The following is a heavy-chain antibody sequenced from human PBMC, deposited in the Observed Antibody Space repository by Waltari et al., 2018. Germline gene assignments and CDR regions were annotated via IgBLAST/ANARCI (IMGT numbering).Heavy chain of an antibody. V-gene: IGHV5-10-1*03. CDR1: GFSLTNYL. J-gene: IGHJ4*02. CDR2: IDPSDSYT. D-gene: IGHD6-6*01. CDR3: ARHSSSPFDY. Sequence: EVQLVQSGAEVKQPGESLRLSCMGSGFSLTNYLISWVRQMPGKGLEWMGRIDPSDSYTNYSPSFQGHVTISADKSISTAYLQWSSLKASDTAMYYCARHSSSPFDYWGQGTLVTVSS.